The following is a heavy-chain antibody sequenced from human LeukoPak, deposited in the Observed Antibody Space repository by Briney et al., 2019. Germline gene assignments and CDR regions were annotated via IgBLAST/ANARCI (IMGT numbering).Heavy chain of an antibody. D-gene: IGHD6-13*01. CDR2: IGGSGTGT. CDR1: GFTFSSYY. V-gene: IGHV3-23*01. J-gene: IGHJ4*02. CDR3: VKDETGSSWYN. Sequence: GGSLRLSCAASGFTFSSYYMSWVRQAPGKGLEWVSAIGGSGTGTYYADSVKGRFTISRDNSKNTLYLQMNSLRAEDTAVYYCVKDETGSSWYNWGQGTLVTVSS.